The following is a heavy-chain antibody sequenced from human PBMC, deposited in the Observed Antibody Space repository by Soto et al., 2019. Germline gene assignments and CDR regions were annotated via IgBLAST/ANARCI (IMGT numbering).Heavy chain of an antibody. J-gene: IGHJ4*02. D-gene: IGHD5-12*01. Sequence: SETLSLTCTVSGGYITSDSYYWAWIRQPPGKGLEWIGSIYFSGSTFYNSALKSRLAISIDMSKNQFSLNLSSVTAADTAVYFCARHPSKSGNDLIYLGQGTPVTV. CDR3: ARHPSKSGNDLIY. V-gene: IGHV4-39*01. CDR2: IYFSGST. CDR1: GGYITSDSYY.